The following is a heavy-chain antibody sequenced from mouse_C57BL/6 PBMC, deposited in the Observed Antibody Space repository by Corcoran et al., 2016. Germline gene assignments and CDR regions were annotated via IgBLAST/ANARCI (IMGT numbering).Heavy chain of an antibody. CDR2: INPNNGGT. CDR3: ARGGVTGPYFDY. V-gene: IGHV1-26*01. CDR1: GYTFTDYY. J-gene: IGHJ2*01. Sequence: EVQLQQSGPELVKPGASVKISCKASGYTFTDYYMNWVKQSHGKSLEWIGDINPNNGGTSYNQKFKGKATLTVDKSSSTAYMELRSLTSEDSAVYYCARGGVTGPYFDYWGQGTTLTVSS. D-gene: IGHD2-1*01.